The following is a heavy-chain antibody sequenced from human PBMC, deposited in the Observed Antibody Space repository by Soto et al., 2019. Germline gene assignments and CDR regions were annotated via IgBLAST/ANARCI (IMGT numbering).Heavy chain of an antibody. CDR3: ARVPGHKNSRGDF. J-gene: IGHJ4*02. Sequence: QVRLVQSGPEGRRPGASVTVSCKASGYPFTHYFIHWVRRAPGQGLEWMGYINPKSGDTHYSQTFLGRVSMTGDTSTDTASVGLSSLKSDDTAVYFCARVPGHKNSRGDFWGQGTPITVSS. CDR1: GYPFTHYF. D-gene: IGHD3-10*01. CDR2: INPKSGDT. V-gene: IGHV1-2*02.